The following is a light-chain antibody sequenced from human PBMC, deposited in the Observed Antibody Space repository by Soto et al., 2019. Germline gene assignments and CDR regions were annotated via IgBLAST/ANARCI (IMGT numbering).Light chain of an antibody. CDR3: QQYDSYPRT. CDR1: QSLSSW. J-gene: IGKJ1*01. V-gene: IGKV1-5*03. Sequence: DIQMTQSPSTLSASVGDRVTITCRASQSLSSWLAWYQQKPGKAPNLLIYKASSLERGVPSRFSGSGFGTEFTLTISNLQPDDYATYYCQQYDSYPRTFGQGTKVEIK. CDR2: KAS.